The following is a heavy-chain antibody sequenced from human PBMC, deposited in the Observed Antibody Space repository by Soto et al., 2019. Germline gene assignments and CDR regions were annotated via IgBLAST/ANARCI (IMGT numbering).Heavy chain of an antibody. CDR1: GFTFSSYS. J-gene: IGHJ4*02. D-gene: IGHD2-15*01. Sequence: VQLVESGGGLVQPGGSLRLSCAASGFTFSSYSMNWVRQAPGKGLEWVSYISSSSSTIYYADSVKGRFTISRDNAKNSLYLQMNSLRDEDTAVYYCARGVGKYCSGGSCYSGDYFDYWGQGTLVTVSS. CDR3: ARGVGKYCSGGSCYSGDYFDY. V-gene: IGHV3-48*02. CDR2: ISSSSSTI.